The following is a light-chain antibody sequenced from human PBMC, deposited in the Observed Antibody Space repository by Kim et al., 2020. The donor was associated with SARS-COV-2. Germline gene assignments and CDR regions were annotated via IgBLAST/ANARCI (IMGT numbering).Light chain of an antibody. Sequence: QRVTISCHGSSSNIGAGHHVHWYQHIPGTVPRLLIYGNINRPSGIPDRFSASKSGSSASLAITGLHADDEAEYFCQSYDTSLRGSVFGGGTQLTVL. CDR2: GNI. V-gene: IGLV1-40*01. CDR3: QSYDTSLRGSV. CDR1: SSNIGAGHH. J-gene: IGLJ2*01.